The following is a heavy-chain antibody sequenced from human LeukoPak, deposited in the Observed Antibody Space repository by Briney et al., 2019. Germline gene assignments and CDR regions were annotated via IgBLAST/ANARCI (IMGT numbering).Heavy chain of an antibody. V-gene: IGHV1-18*01. CDR1: GYTFTSYG. J-gene: IGHJ5*02. CDR2: ISAYNGNT. CDR3: ARCGPFIAAAGFGAADWFDP. Sequence: GASVKVSCKASGYTFTSYGISWVRQAPGQGLEWMGWISAYNGNTNYAQKLQGRVTMTTDTSTSTAYMELRSLRSDDTAVYYCARCGPFIAAAGFGAADWFDPWGQGTLVTVSS. D-gene: IGHD6-13*01.